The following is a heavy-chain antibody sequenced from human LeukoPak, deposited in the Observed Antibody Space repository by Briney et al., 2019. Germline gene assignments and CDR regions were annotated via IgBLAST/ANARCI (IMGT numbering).Heavy chain of an antibody. CDR2: MFHSGDT. D-gene: IGHD4-17*01. Sequence: SETLSLTCTVSGYSISSGSYWGWIRQPPGRGREWFGNMFHSGDTYHNPSLKSRVTISADTSKNQFSLNLTSVTAADTAVYYCAKVGAYGDYARHDYWGQGTLVTVSS. CDR1: GYSISSGSY. CDR3: AKVGAYGDYARHDY. V-gene: IGHV4-38-2*02. J-gene: IGHJ4*02.